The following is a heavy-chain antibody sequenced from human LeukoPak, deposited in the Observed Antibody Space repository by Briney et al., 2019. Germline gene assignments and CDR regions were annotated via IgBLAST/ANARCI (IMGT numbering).Heavy chain of an antibody. CDR2: IYYSGST. Sequence: KASETLSLTCTVSGGSISIGGYYWSWIRQHPGKGLEWIGYIYYSGSTYYNPSLKSRVTISVDTSKNQFSLKLSSVTAADTAVYYCARDYYDSSGSWFDPWGQGTLVTVSS. D-gene: IGHD3-22*01. CDR3: ARDYYDSSGSWFDP. J-gene: IGHJ5*02. CDR1: GGSISIGGYY. V-gene: IGHV4-31*03.